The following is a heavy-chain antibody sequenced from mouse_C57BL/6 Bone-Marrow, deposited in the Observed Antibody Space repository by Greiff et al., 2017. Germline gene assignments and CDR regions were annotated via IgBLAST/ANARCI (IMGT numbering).Heavy chain of an antibody. V-gene: IGHV14-4*01. CDR3: TTVTTVVRGFAY. CDR2: IDPANGAT. Sequence: VQLQQSGAELVRPGASVTLSCTASGFNIHDAYLPWVQPRPDPGLAWIGWIDPANGATEYASKFQGKATITADTSSNTAYLQLSSLTSEDTAVYYCTTVTTVVRGFAYWGQGTLVTVSA. D-gene: IGHD1-1*01. CDR1: GFNIHDAY. J-gene: IGHJ3*01.